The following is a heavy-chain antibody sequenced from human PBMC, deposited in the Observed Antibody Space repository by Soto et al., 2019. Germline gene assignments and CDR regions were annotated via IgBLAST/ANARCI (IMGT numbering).Heavy chain of an antibody. V-gene: IGHV3-48*01. J-gene: IGHJ4*02. CDR2: ISSSSSTI. CDR1: GFTFSSDS. CDR3: ARLYYDSSGTNFDY. D-gene: IGHD3-22*01. Sequence: PAESLTLSCAASGFTFSSDSMNWVRPAQGKGLEWVSYISSSSSTIYYADSVKGRFNISRDNAKNSLYLQMNSLRAEDTAVYYCARLYYDSSGTNFDYWGQGNLVTVSS.